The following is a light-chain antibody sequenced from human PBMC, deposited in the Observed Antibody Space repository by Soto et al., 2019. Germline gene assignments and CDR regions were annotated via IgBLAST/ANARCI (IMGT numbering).Light chain of an antibody. CDR2: SNG. CDR1: SSNIGSTT. J-gene: IGLJ1*01. V-gene: IGLV1-44*01. CDR3: ASWDDSLDGFV. Sequence: QSVLTQPPSASGTPGQRVTISCSRSSSNIGSTTVSWYQQLPGAAPKLLIYSNGQWPSGVPDRFSGSKSGTSASPAISGLQSEDEADYYCASWDDSLDGFVFGTGTKVTVL.